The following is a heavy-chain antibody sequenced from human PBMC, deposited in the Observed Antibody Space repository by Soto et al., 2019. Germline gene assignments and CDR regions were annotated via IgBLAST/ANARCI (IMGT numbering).Heavy chain of an antibody. Sequence: LGESLKISCKASGYTFTKFWIGWVRQMPGKGLEWMAIVYPGDSDTRYNPSLQGQVTVSADKSINTAYLQWNRLNASDTAIYYCARQAGRELIDYWGQGTLVTVSS. CDR1: GYTFTKFW. D-gene: IGHD1-26*01. CDR3: ARQAGRELIDY. J-gene: IGHJ4*02. CDR2: VYPGDSDT. V-gene: IGHV5-51*01.